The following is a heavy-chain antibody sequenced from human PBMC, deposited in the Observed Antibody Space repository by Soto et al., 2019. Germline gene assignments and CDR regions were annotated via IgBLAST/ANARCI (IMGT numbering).Heavy chain of an antibody. D-gene: IGHD3-10*01. CDR1: GFTFSSDG. J-gene: IGHJ2*01. CDR2: IWYAGSNK. CDR3: ARDSRYYDCSGSFDL. V-gene: IGHV3-33*01. Sequence: QVQLVESGGGVVQPGRSLRLSCAASGFTFSSDGMHWVRQAPGKGLEWVAVIWYAGSNKYYADSVKGRFTTSRDNSKNVLYRHMNCLRAADTSVDYCARDSRYYDCSGSFDLWGSVTLVTVSA.